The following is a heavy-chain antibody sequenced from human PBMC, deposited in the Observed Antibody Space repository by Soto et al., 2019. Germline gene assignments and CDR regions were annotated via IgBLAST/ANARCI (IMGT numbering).Heavy chain of an antibody. D-gene: IGHD6-19*01. V-gene: IGHV1-69*06. CDR1: GGTLTNFINYP. Sequence: QVQLVQSGAEVMQPGSSVKVSCKPSGGTLTNFINYPINWVRQSPGQGLEWMGGIVPNIGTVNYAQKFQGRVTMTEDKSTGTVYMELSSLRSDDSALYYCARRNTAGFLRYFDNWGQGTLVTVSS. CDR2: IVPNIGTV. J-gene: IGHJ4*02. CDR3: ARRNTAGFLRYFDN.